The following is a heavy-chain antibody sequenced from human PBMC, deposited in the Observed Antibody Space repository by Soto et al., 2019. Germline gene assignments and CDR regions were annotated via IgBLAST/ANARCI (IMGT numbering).Heavy chain of an antibody. CDR3: ARDILVSAMWAGVGATNYHAYYG. J-gene: IGHJ6*01. CDR2: IWYDGCNK. Sequence: VHHAPGNWFEVLAVIWYDGCNKYSADSVKGRFTISRDNSKNTLYLQMNSLRAEDTAVYYCARDILVSAMWAGVGATNYHAYYG. V-gene: IGHV3-33*01. D-gene: IGHD1-26*01.